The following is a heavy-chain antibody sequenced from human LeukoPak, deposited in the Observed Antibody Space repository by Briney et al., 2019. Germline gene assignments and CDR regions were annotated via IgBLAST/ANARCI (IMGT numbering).Heavy chain of an antibody. CDR3: AKSRSGSANWALQIFDN. D-gene: IGHD1-1*01. CDR2: IYGDGST. V-gene: IGHV3-53*01. Sequence: PGGSLRLSCAASGLIVSSNYMSWVRQAPGKGLEWVSIIYGDGSTYYADSMKGRFTISRDNSKNSLFVQMNSLRAEDTAVYFCAKSRSGSANWALQIFDNWGQGTLVTVSS. CDR1: GLIVSSNY. J-gene: IGHJ4*02.